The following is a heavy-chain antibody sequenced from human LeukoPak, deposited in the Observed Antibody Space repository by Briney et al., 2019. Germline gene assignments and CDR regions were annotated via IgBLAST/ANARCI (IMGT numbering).Heavy chain of an antibody. CDR3: ARKDNYGSGSFDY. CDR2: IYSGGST. V-gene: IGHV3-53*01. CDR1: GFTFSSNY. J-gene: IGHJ4*02. D-gene: IGHD3-10*01. Sequence: GGSLRLSCAASGFTFSSNYMSWVRQAPGKGLEWVSVIYSGGSTYYADSVKGRFTISRDNSKNTLYLQMNSLRAEDTAVYYCARKDNYGSGSFDYWGQGTLVTVSS.